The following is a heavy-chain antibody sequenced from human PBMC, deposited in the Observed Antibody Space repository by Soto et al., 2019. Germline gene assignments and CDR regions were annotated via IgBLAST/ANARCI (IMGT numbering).Heavy chain of an antibody. CDR3: ARERGRRIDY. Sequence: EAQMLESGGALIQPGGSLRLSCAASGFIVSDSYMTWVRQAPGKGLEWVSVLYSGGNTYYADSVKGRFTISRDNSKNTLYLQMNSVRDEDTAVYYCARERGRRIDYWGQGTLVTVSS. CDR1: GFIVSDSY. V-gene: IGHV3-53*01. J-gene: IGHJ4*02. CDR2: LYSGGNT.